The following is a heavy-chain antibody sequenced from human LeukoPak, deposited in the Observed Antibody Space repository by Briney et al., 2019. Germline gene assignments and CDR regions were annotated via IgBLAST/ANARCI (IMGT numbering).Heavy chain of an antibody. CDR1: GFTFDDYG. D-gene: IGHD4-17*01. CDR3: AKEGVTVTPEDGAFDI. Sequence: GGSLRLSCAASGFTFDDYGMHWVRQAPGKGLEWVSGISWNSGTIIYADSVKGRFTISRDNAKSSLYLQMNTLRPEDTAFYYCAKEGVTVTPEDGAFDIWGQGTMVTVSS. J-gene: IGHJ3*02. CDR2: ISWNSGTI. V-gene: IGHV3-9*01.